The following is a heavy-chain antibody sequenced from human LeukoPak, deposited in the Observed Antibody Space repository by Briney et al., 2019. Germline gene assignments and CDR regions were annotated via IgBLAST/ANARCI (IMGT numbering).Heavy chain of an antibody. V-gene: IGHV3-74*01. CDR2: INGGGSST. CDR1: GFTFSSYW. D-gene: IGHD6-13*01. CDR3: ARGVYSSSWSVDY. Sequence: GGSLRLSCAASGFTFSSYWMHWVRQAPGKGLVWVSRINGGGSSTSYADSVKGRFTISRDNAKNTLYLQMNSLRAEDTAVYYCARGVYSSSWSVDYWGQGTLVTVSS. J-gene: IGHJ4*02.